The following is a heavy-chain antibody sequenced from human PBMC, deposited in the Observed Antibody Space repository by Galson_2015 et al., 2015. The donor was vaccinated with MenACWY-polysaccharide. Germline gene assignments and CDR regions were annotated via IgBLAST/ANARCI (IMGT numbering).Heavy chain of an antibody. Sequence: SLRLSCAASGFSLGACYMSWIRQAPGKGLEWLSYISKSGDSIYYADSVKGRFTISRDNARNSLYLQMNSLEAEDTAIYYCARGHYGLDVWGQGTTDTVSS. V-gene: IGHV3-11*01. J-gene: IGHJ6*02. CDR3: ARGHYGLDV. CDR2: ISKSGDSI. CDR1: GFSLGACY.